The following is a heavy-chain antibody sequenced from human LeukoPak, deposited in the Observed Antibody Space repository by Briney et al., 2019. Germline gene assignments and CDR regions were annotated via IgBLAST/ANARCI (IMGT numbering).Heavy chain of an antibody. Sequence: PGGSLRLSCAASGFTFSSYAMNWVRQAPGKGLEWVSAISGSGGSTYYADSVKGRSTISRDNSKNTLYLQMNSLRAEDTAVYYCAREFSRYPDYGDYWGQGTLVAVSS. D-gene: IGHD1-14*01. J-gene: IGHJ4*02. CDR1: GFTFSSYA. CDR3: AREFSRYPDYGDY. V-gene: IGHV3-23*01. CDR2: ISGSGGST.